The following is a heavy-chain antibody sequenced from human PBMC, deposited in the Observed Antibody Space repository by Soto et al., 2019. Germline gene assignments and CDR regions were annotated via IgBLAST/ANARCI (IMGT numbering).Heavy chain of an antibody. V-gene: IGHV3-48*02. CDR1: AFTFSRYS. CDR2: IRSSGSIR. D-gene: IGHD2-8*01. CDR3: ARDASVDCSNGICYAFDS. Sequence: EVQLVESGGGLVQPGGSLRLSCAASAFTFSRYSMNWVRQAPGKGLEWVSYIRSSGSIRWYADSVKGRLTISRDNAKNSLYLQMNSLRDEDTAVYYCARDASVDCSNGICYAFDSWGQGTLVTVSS. J-gene: IGHJ4*02.